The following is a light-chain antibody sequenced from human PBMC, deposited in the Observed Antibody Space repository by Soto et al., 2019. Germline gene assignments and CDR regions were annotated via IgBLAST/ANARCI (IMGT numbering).Light chain of an antibody. V-gene: IGLV8-61*01. Sequence: QTVVTQEPSFSVSPGGTVTLTCGLSSGSVSTSYYPSWYQQTPGQAPRTLIYSTNTRSSGVPDRVSGSILGNKAALTITGAQAEDESDFYCVLYMGSGIWVFGGGTKLTVL. CDR2: STN. J-gene: IGLJ3*02. CDR1: SGSVSTSYY. CDR3: VLYMGSGIWV.